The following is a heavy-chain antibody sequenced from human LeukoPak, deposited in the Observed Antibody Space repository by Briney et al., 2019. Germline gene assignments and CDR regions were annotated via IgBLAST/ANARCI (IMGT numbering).Heavy chain of an antibody. Sequence: GGSLRLSCAASGFTFSSYSMSWVRQAPGKGLEWVSAISGSGGSTYYADSVKGRFTISRDNSKNTLYLQMNSLRAEDTAVYYCAKDMRGRLFTFFDYWGQGTLVTVSS. J-gene: IGHJ4*02. V-gene: IGHV3-23*01. D-gene: IGHD3-22*01. CDR2: ISGSGGST. CDR1: GFTFSSYS. CDR3: AKDMRGRLFTFFDY.